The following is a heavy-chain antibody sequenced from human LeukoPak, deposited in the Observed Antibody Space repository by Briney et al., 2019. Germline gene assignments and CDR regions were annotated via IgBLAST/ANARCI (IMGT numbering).Heavy chain of an antibody. CDR1: GGSISSGSYY. Sequence: PSETLSLTCTVSGGSISSGSYYWRWIRQPAGTGLEWIGRIYTSGSTNYNPSLKSRVTISVDTSKNQFSLKLSSVTAADTAVYYCARDSDYSNYIHWFGPWGQGTLVTVSS. D-gene: IGHD4-11*01. CDR3: ARDSDYSNYIHWFGP. V-gene: IGHV4-61*02. CDR2: IYTSGST. J-gene: IGHJ5*02.